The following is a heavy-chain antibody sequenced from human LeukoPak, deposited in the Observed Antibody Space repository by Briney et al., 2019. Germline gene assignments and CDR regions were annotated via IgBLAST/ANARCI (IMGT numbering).Heavy chain of an antibody. CDR1: ELTFINSP. Sequence: GGSLGLSFPPSELTFINSPMSWVGQPPGRGLDWVSLLSGSGITTYYADSVKGRFTISRDNSKNTLYLQMNSLRAEDTAVYYCAKGIYSSGWSYFDYWGHGTLVTVSS. J-gene: IGHJ4*01. V-gene: IGHV3-23*01. D-gene: IGHD6-19*01. CDR3: AKGIYSSGWSYFDY. CDR2: LSGSGITT.